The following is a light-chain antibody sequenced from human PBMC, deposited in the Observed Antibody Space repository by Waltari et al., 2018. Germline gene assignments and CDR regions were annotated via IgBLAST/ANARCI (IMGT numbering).Light chain of an antibody. J-gene: IGKJ1*01. V-gene: IGKV3-15*01. CDR3: QQYDNWLGT. Sequence: PGERATLSCRASQSIRSNLAWYQHKPGQAPRLLIYGASTRATGIPARFSGSGSGTEFTLTISSLQSEDFAVYFCQQYDNWLGTFGQGTKVEIK. CDR2: GAS. CDR1: QSIRSN.